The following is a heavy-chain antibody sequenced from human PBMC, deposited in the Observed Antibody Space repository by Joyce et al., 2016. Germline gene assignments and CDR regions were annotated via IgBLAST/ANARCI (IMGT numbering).Heavy chain of an antibody. V-gene: IGHV3-33*01. D-gene: IGHD3-16*01. Sequence: QVQLVESGGGAVQPGTSLRLSCEASGFTFSLYGMHWVRQAPGKGLEWVAIIWSDGGKKYYVDSVNGRFTISRDNSKNTLWLQMNSLRADDTALYFCARASPYWYFDIWGRGTPVTVSS. CDR3: ARASPYWYFDI. CDR2: IWSDGGKK. CDR1: GFTFSLYG. J-gene: IGHJ2*01.